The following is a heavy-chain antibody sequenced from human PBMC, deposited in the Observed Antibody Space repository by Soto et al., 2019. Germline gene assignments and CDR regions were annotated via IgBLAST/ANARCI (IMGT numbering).Heavy chain of an antibody. CDR1: GFTFSSYG. D-gene: IGHD3-16*02. J-gene: IGHJ4*01. CDR2: ISYDGSNK. V-gene: IGHV3-30*03. Sequence: GGSLRLSCAASGFTFSSYGMHWVRQAPGKGLEWVAVISYDGSNKYYADSVKGRFTISRDDSKNMVYLQMNSLKTEDTAVYYYTTDSYITIVIIRFDYWGHGTLVTVSS. CDR3: TTDSYITIVIIRFDY.